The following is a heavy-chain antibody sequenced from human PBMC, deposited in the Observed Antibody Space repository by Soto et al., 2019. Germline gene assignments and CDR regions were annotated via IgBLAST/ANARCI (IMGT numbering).Heavy chain of an antibody. V-gene: IGHV3-7*01. D-gene: IGHD2-15*01. J-gene: IGHJ4*02. Sequence: GGSLRLSCAASAFSISDYGMNWVRQAPGKGLEWVANIKRDGSEKYYVDSVKGRFTISRDNAKNSLYLQMNSLRADDTAVYYCASDRALAARAAESYLDSWGRGHLVTV. CDR3: ASDRALAARAAESYLDS. CDR1: AFSISDYG. CDR2: IKRDGSEK.